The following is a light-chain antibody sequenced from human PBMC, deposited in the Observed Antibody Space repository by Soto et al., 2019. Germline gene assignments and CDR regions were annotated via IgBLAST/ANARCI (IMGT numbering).Light chain of an antibody. CDR2: GVT. CDR1: SSDIGGYDY. V-gene: IGLV2-14*01. CDR3: TSYTSSSTHV. Sequence: QSALTQPASVSGSPGQSITITCTGTSSDIGGYDYVSWYQHHPGKAPKVIIYGVTNRPSGVSHRFSGSKSANTASLTISGLQAEDGADYYCTSYTSSSTHVFGTGTKLTVL. J-gene: IGLJ1*01.